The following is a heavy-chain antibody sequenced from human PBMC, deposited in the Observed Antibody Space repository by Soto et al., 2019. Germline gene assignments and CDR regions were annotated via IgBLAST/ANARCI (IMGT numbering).Heavy chain of an antibody. J-gene: IGHJ4*02. CDR3: ARGRRYSYGSYYFDY. Sequence: QVQLVESGGGVVQPGRSLRLSCAASGFTFSSYAMHWVRQAPGKGLEWVAVISYDGSNKYYADSVKGRFTISRENSKNTLYLQMNSLRAEDTAVYYCARGRRYSYGSYYFDYWGQGTLVTVSS. V-gene: IGHV3-30-3*01. CDR1: GFTFSSYA. D-gene: IGHD5-18*01. CDR2: ISYDGSNK.